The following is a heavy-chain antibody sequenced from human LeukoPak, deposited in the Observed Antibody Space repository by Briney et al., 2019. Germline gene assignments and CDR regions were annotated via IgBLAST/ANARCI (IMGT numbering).Heavy chain of an antibody. D-gene: IGHD5-12*01. CDR1: GFTFSSYG. CDR2: IRYDGSNK. V-gene: IGHV3-30*02. J-gene: IGHJ4*02. CDR3: AKDTGDIVATIFDH. Sequence: GGSLRLSCAASGFTFSSYGMHWVRQAPGKGLEWVAFIRYDGSNKYYADSVKGRFTISRDNSKNTLYLQMNSLRAEDTAVYYCAKDTGDIVATIFDHWGQGTLVTVSS.